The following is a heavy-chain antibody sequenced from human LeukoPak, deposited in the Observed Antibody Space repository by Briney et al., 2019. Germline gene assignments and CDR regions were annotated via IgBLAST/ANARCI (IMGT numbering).Heavy chain of an antibody. CDR1: TYIFSDFG. CDR2: VSGDNGQT. J-gene: IGHJ6*03. V-gene: IGHV1-18*01. D-gene: IGHD3-16*02. Sequence: GASVTVSLKASTYIFSDFGISWVRLAPGGGLEWMGWVSGDNGQTNYGHKFYGRVTMTMETSTNTASMELRGLRSDDTAIYYCARVYLYTTGWSAAYCYFMDVWGKGTTVIVSS. CDR3: ARVYLYTTGWSAAYCYFMDV.